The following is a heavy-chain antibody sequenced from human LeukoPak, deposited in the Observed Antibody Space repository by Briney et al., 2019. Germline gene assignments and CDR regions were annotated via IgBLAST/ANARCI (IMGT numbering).Heavy chain of an antibody. Sequence: PSETLSLTCTVSGGSISSSSYYWGWIRQPPGKGLEWIGSIHYSGSTYYNPSLKSRVTISVDTSKNQFSLKLSSVTAADTAVYYCAREYRGVSAFDYWGQGTLVTVSS. D-gene: IGHD3-10*01. CDR3: AREYRGVSAFDY. CDR2: IHYSGST. V-gene: IGHV4-39*07. CDR1: GGSISSSSYY. J-gene: IGHJ4*02.